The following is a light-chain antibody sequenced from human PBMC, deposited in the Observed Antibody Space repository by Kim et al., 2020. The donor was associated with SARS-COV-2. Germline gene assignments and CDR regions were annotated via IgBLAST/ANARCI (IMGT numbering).Light chain of an antibody. Sequence: DVVMTQSPLSLPVTLGQPASISCRSSQSLVHSDGNTYLTWFQQRPGQSPRRLFSKVSNRDSGVPDRFSASGSGSDFTLKISRVEAEDVAIYYCMQGTHWPTFGGGTKVDIK. V-gene: IGKV2-30*02. CDR3: MQGTHWPT. CDR2: KVS. CDR1: QSLVHSDGNTY. J-gene: IGKJ4*01.